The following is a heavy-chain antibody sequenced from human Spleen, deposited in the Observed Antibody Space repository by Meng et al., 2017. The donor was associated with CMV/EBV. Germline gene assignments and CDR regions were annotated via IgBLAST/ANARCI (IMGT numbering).Heavy chain of an antibody. CDR1: GFTFSSYG. Sequence: GGSLRLSCVASGFTFSSYGMHWVRQAPGKGLEWVALIRYDGSDKYYGDSVKGRFTISRDNAKDTVYLQMNSLTVEDAAVYYCARHPDCIGTTCYKHFDYWGQGTLVTVSS. CDR2: IRYDGSDK. J-gene: IGHJ4*02. D-gene: IGHD2-2*01. V-gene: IGHV3-33*01. CDR3: ARHPDCIGTTCYKHFDY.